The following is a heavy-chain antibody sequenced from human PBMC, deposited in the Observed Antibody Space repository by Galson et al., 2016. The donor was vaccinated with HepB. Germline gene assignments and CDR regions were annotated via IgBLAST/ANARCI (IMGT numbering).Heavy chain of an antibody. Sequence: SVKVSCKASGDTFSSSAISWVRQAPGQGLVWMGVFIPIFGTAKYAQKFQGRVTITADESTSTAYMELSSLRSEETAVYYCATGNYYDSSPLVYWGQGTLLTVSS. V-gene: IGHV1-69*13. CDR3: ATGNYYDSSPLVY. CDR1: GDTFSSSA. D-gene: IGHD3-22*01. J-gene: IGHJ4*02. CDR2: FIPIFGTA.